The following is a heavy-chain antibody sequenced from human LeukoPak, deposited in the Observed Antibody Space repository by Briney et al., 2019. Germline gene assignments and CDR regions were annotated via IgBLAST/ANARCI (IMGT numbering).Heavy chain of an antibody. D-gene: IGHD3-22*01. V-gene: IGHV1-69*05. J-gene: IGHJ4*02. Sequence: SVKVSCKASGGTFSSYAISWVRQAPGQGLDWMGGIIPIFGTANYAQKFQGRVTITTDESTSTAYMELSSLRSEDTAVYYCAREYYYDSSGYSAYFDYWGQGTLVTVSS. CDR3: AREYYYDSSGYSAYFDY. CDR1: GGTFSSYA. CDR2: IIPIFGTA.